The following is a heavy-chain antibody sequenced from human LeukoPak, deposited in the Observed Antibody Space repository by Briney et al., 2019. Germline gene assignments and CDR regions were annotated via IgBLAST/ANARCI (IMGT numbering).Heavy chain of an antibody. V-gene: IGHV3-48*03. Sequence: GGSLRLSCAASGFSFSSYEMNWVRQAPGKGLEWVSYISSSGSTIYYADSVKGRFTISRENAKNSLYLQMNSPRAEDTAVYYCASSSSGWYSGWFDPWGQGTLVTVSS. CDR2: ISSSGSTI. CDR3: ASSSSGWYSGWFDP. CDR1: GFSFSSYE. D-gene: IGHD6-19*01. J-gene: IGHJ5*02.